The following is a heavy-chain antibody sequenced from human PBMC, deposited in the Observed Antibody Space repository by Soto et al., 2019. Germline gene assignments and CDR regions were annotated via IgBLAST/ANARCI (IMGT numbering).Heavy chain of an antibody. J-gene: IGHJ6*02. CDR1: GYTFTTYG. Sequence: ASVKVSCKPSGYTFTTYGISWVRQAPGQGLEWMGWISAYNGNTNYAQKLQGRVTMTTDTSTSTAYMELRSLRSEDTAVYYCAKSSGYYHSYYYGMDVWGQGTTVTVSS. CDR3: AKSSGYYHSYYYGMDV. D-gene: IGHD3-22*01. V-gene: IGHV1-18*04. CDR2: ISAYNGNT.